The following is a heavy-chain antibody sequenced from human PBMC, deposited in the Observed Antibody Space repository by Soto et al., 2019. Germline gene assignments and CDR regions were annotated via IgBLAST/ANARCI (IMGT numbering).Heavy chain of an antibody. CDR2: ISSDTSIK. D-gene: IGHD6-19*01. CDR1: GFTFRGFP. J-gene: IGHJ4*02. V-gene: IGHV3-30-3*01. Sequence: PGGSLRLSCTASGFTFRGFPMHWVRQAPGKGLEWVALISSDTSIKNYADSVRGRFTISRDNSRTTLYPQMNSLRAEDTAVYYCAKDFSSGWYIWGQGTLVTVSS. CDR3: AKDFSSGWYI.